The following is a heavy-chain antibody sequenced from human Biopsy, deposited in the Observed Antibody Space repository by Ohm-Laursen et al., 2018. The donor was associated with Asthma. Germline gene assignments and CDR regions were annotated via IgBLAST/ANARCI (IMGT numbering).Heavy chain of an antibody. D-gene: IGHD1-26*01. CDR1: GYTFTSYY. CDR3: ARAGALIVGATMGY. J-gene: IGHJ4*02. V-gene: IGHV1-46*01. Sequence: ASVKVSCKVSGYTFTSYYMHWVRQALGQGLEWVGIINPSGGSTSYAQKFQGRVTMTRDTSTSTVYMELSSLRSEDTAVYYCARAGALIVGATMGYWGQGTLVTVSS. CDR2: INPSGGST.